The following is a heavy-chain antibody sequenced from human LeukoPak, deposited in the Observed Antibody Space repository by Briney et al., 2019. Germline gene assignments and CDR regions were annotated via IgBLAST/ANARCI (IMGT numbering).Heavy chain of an antibody. CDR2: INHSGST. Sequence: QSETLSLTCAVYGGSFSGYYWSWIRQPPGKGLEWSGEINHSGSTNYNPSLKSRVTISVDTSKNQFSLKLSSVTAADTAVYYCARSVGHENYYDSSGLYYFDYWGQGTLVTVSS. D-gene: IGHD3-22*01. V-gene: IGHV4-34*01. J-gene: IGHJ4*02. CDR1: GGSFSGYY. CDR3: ARSVGHENYYDSSGLYYFDY.